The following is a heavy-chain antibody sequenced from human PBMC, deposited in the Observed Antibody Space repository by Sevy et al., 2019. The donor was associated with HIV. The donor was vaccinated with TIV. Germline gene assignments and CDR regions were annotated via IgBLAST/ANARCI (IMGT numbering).Heavy chain of an antibody. D-gene: IGHD1-7*01. CDR1: GFTFSKYW. V-gene: IGHV3-7*01. CDR3: ARDDGNYYFHY. J-gene: IGHJ4*02. CDR2: IKQDAGQK. Sequence: GGLRLSCVASGFTFSKYWMGWVRQAPGKGLEWVANIKQDAGQKYYVDSVKGRFTISRDNAKNSLYLQMNSLRAEDTAVYFCARDDGNYYFHYWGQGTLVTVSS.